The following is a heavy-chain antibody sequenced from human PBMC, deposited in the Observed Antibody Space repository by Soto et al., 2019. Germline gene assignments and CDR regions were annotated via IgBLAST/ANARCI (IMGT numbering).Heavy chain of an antibody. J-gene: IGHJ4*02. Sequence: SETLSLTCTVSGGSISSYYWSWIRQPPGKGLECIGYIYYSGSTNYNPSLKSRVTISVDTSKNQFSLKLTSVTAADTAVYYCARDKITGLFDYWGQGTLVTVSS. CDR3: ARDKITGLFDY. D-gene: IGHD2-8*02. V-gene: IGHV4-59*12. CDR1: GGSISSYY. CDR2: IYYSGST.